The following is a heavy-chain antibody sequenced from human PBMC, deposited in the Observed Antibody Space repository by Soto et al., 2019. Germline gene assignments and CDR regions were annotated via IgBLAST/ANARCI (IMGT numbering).Heavy chain of an antibody. CDR2: IYWNDDK. V-gene: IGHV2-5*01. J-gene: IGHJ4*02. CDR1: GFSLSTFGMG. CDR3: AHDLRLGHCSGGSCPGYFDY. Sequence: SGPTLVNPTQTLTLTCTYSGFSLSTFGMGVGWIRQPRGKAPEWLALIYWNDDKRYSPSLKNRLTIAKDTSKNLVVLTMTNVDPVDTATYYCAHDLRLGHCSGGSCPGYFDYWGQGTLVTVSS. D-gene: IGHD2-15*01.